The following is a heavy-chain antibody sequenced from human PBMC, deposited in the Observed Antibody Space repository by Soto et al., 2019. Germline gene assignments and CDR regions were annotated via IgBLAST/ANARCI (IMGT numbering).Heavy chain of an antibody. V-gene: IGHV4-31*03. CDR1: GGSISSGGYY. D-gene: IGHD4-17*01. Sequence: QVQLQESGPGLVKPSQTLSLTCTVSGGSISSGGYYWSWIRQHPGKGLEWIGYIYYSGSTYYNPSLKRRVTISVDTSKNQFSLKLSSVTAADTAVYYCARDHFLVYGDHQEHNWFDPWGQGTLVTVSS. CDR2: IYYSGST. J-gene: IGHJ5*02. CDR3: ARDHFLVYGDHQEHNWFDP.